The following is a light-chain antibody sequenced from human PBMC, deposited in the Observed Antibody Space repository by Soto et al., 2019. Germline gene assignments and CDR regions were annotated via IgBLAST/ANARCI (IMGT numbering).Light chain of an antibody. CDR2: TAS. CDR1: QSIGIW. J-gene: IGKJ1*01. V-gene: IGKV1-5*03. Sequence: IPMTQSPSTLSASVGDRVAITCRASQSIGIWLAWYQQKPGKAPRFLIYTASSLESGVPSRFSGSGSGTEFTLTISSLQPEDFATYYCQQYNDYSWTFGQGTKVEIK. CDR3: QQYNDYSWT.